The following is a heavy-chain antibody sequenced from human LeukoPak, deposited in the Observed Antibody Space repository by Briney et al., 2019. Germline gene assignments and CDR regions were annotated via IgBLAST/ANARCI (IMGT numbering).Heavy chain of an antibody. V-gene: IGHV3-7*01. CDR2: IKKDGGEK. Sequence: GGSLRLSCAASRFTFSSYWMSWVRQPPGKGLEWVAHIKKDGGEKYYVESVKGGFIISRDNAKNSLYLQMNSLRAEDTALYYCARIALNIRNGFDMWGQGTMVTVSS. CDR3: ARIALNIRNGFDM. CDR1: RFTFSSYW. D-gene: IGHD2/OR15-2a*01. J-gene: IGHJ3*02.